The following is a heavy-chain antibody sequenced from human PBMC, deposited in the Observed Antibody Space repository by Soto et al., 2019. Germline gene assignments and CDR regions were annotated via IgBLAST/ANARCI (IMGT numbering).Heavy chain of an antibody. V-gene: IGHV3-7*01. Sequence: GGSLRLSCAASGFNFNYHWISWVRQAPGKGLEWVANIKQDGSAEYYVDSVKGRFSISRDNGKNSLYLQMNNLRAEDTAVYYCAREVFGDYPYFDYWGQGTLVTVSS. D-gene: IGHD4-17*01. CDR2: IKQDGSAE. CDR3: AREVFGDYPYFDY. CDR1: GFNFNYHW. J-gene: IGHJ4*02.